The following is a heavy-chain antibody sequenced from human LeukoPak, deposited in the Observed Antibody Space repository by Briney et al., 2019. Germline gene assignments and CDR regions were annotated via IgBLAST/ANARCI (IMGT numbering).Heavy chain of an antibody. J-gene: IGHJ4*02. CDR2: ISAVVTST. V-gene: IGHV3-23*01. CDR3: AKDSPVATY. CDR1: GFSLSNYG. Sequence: PGGSLRLSCAASGFSLSNYGMTWVRQAPGKGLEWVSAISAVVTSTYYSDSVKGRFTISRDNSENTLYLQMNSLRVDDTAVYYCAKDSPVATYWGQGTLVTVSS. D-gene: IGHD4-23*01.